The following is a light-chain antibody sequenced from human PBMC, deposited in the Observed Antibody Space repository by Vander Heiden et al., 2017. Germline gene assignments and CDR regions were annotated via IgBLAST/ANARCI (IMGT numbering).Light chain of an antibody. V-gene: IGKV2-28*01. CDR3: RRALQTEYT. CDR1: RSLLHSNGYNY. J-gene: IGKJ2*01. Sequence: DTVVAHALLSLPVTPGVPASVSCSSSRSLLHSNGYNYLDWYLQKPGQSPQLLIYLGSTRAPGVPARSSGSGLGTAFLPKISRVEVEDVGVYSCRRALQTEYTFGQGTKLEIK. CDR2: LGS.